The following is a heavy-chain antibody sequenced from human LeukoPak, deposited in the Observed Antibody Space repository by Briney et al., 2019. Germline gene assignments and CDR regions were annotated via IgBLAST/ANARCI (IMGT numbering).Heavy chain of an antibody. D-gene: IGHD6-6*01. Sequence: PSETLSLTCTVSGGSITSYYWTWIRQPPGKGLEWIGFIYGDGSTKYNPSLKSRVTMSVDTSKNQFSLKLSSATAADSAVYYCARHVSLGSSPAYFDYWGQGTLVTVSS. V-gene: IGHV4-59*01. CDR1: GGSITSYY. CDR2: IYGDGST. CDR3: ARHVSLGSSPAYFDY. J-gene: IGHJ4*02.